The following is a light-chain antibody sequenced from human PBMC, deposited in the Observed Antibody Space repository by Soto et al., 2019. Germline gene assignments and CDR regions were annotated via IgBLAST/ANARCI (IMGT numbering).Light chain of an antibody. CDR1: SSSSHIGHHS. CDR2: DND. Sequence: QTVVTQPPSVSAAPGQKVTISCSGSSSSSHIGHHSVSWYQHLPGTAPKLLIYDNDQRPSGIPARFSGSKSATSATLDITGLQTGDEADYYCGTWDTGLGAYVLGTGTKLTVL. J-gene: IGLJ1*01. CDR3: GTWDTGLGAYV. V-gene: IGLV1-51*01.